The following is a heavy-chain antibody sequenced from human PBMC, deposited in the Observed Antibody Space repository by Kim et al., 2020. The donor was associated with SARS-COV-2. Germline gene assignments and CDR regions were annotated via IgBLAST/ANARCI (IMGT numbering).Heavy chain of an antibody. CDR1: GFTFSDHY. D-gene: IGHD6-13*01. Sequence: GGSLRLSCTVSGFTFSDHYIDWVRQTPGRGLVWLGRSRNRGHSFSTEYAASGRGRFSISRDDSKHSVFLQMNSLQVEDTAVYFCARGGATGTEGYDLDY. CDR2: SRNRGHSFST. J-gene: IGHJ4*01. V-gene: IGHV3-72*01. CDR3: ARGGATGTEGYDLDY.